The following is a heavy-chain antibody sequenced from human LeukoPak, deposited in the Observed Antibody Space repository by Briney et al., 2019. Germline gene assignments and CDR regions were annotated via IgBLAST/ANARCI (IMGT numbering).Heavy chain of an antibody. Sequence: GASVKVSCKASGYTFTGYYMHWVRQAPGQGLERMGRINPNSGGTNYAQKFQGRVTMTRDTSISTAYMELSRLRSDDTAVYYCAREFLGGSSWTWGQGTLVTVSS. CDR2: INPNSGGT. D-gene: IGHD6-13*01. CDR1: GYTFTGYY. J-gene: IGHJ5*02. CDR3: AREFLGGSSWT. V-gene: IGHV1-2*06.